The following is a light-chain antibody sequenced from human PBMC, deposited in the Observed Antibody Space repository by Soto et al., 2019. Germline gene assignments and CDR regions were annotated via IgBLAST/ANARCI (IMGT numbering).Light chain of an antibody. CDR1: QSVSSN. Sequence: VFSQSPATLSMTPGERATLSCRASQSVSSNLAWYQQKPGQAPRLLIYGASTRATGIPARFSGSGSGTEFTLTISSLQSEDFAVYYCQQYNNWWTFGQGTKVDI. J-gene: IGKJ1*01. V-gene: IGKV3-15*01. CDR2: GAS. CDR3: QQYNNWWT.